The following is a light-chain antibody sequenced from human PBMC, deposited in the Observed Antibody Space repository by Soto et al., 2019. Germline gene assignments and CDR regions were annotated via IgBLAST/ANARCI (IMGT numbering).Light chain of an antibody. Sequence: EIVMTQSPATLSVSPGERATLSCRASQRVSSNLAWYQQKPGQAPSLLIYDASTRATGIPGRFSGSGSGTEFTLTISSLQSEDFAVYYCQQYNNWPPWTFGQGTKVDIK. CDR3: QQYNNWPPWT. V-gene: IGKV3-15*01. CDR2: DAS. CDR1: QRVSSN. J-gene: IGKJ1*01.